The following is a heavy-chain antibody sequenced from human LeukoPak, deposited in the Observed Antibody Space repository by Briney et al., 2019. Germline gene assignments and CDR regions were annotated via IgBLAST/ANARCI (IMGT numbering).Heavy chain of an antibody. CDR3: ARSHGGYCSGGSCYSGYYGMDV. CDR1: GYTFTSYA. V-gene: IGHV7-4-1*02. J-gene: IGHJ6*02. CDR2: INTNTGNP. D-gene: IGHD2-15*01. Sequence: ASVTVSCTASGYTFTSYAMNWVRQAPGQGLEWMGWINTNTGNPTYAQGFTGRFVFSLDTSVSTAYLQISSLKAEDTAVYYCARSHGGYCSGGSCYSGYYGMDVWGQGTTVTVSS.